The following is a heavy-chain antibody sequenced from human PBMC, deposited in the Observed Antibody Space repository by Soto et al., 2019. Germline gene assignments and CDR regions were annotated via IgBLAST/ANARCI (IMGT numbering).Heavy chain of an antibody. Sequence: SETLSLTCAVYGGSFSGYYWSWIRQPPGKGLEWIGEINHSGSTNYNPSLKSRVTISVDTSKNQFSLKLSSVTAADTAVYYCASRQTCSGGSCLNFRRRQVYYFDYWGQGTLVTVSS. V-gene: IGHV4-34*01. CDR2: INHSGST. CDR3: ASRQTCSGGSCLNFRRRQVYYFDY. CDR1: GGSFSGYY. J-gene: IGHJ4*02. D-gene: IGHD2-15*01.